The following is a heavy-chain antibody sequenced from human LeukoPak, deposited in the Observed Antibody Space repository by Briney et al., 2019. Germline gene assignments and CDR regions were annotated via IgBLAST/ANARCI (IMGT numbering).Heavy chain of an antibody. CDR2: IYYSGST. J-gene: IGHJ4*02. CDR1: GGFISSYY. D-gene: IGHD2-8*01. V-gene: IGHV4-59*01. Sequence: SETLSLTCTVSGGFISSYYWSWIRQPPGKGPEWIGYIYYSGSTNYNPSLKSRVTISVDTSKNQFSLKLSSVTAADTAVYYCARVGEGMVDFDYWGQGTLVTVSS. CDR3: ARVGEGMVDFDY.